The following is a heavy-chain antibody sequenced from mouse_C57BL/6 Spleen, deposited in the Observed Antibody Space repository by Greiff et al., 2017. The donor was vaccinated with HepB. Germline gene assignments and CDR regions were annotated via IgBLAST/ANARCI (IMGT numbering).Heavy chain of an antibody. J-gene: IGHJ3*01. V-gene: IGHV1-80*01. CDR3: AVLYSNYGFAY. CDR2: IYPGDGDT. CDR1: GYAFSSYW. D-gene: IGHD2-5*01. Sequence: QVQLQQSGAELVKPGASVKISCKASGYAFSSYWMNWVKQRPGKGLEWIGQIYPGDGDTNYNGKFKGKAALTADKSSSTAYMQLSSLTSEDSAVYFCAVLYSNYGFAYWGHGTLVTVSA.